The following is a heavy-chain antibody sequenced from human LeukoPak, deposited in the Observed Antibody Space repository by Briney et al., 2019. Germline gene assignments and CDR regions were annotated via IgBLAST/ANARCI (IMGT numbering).Heavy chain of an antibody. CDR1: GYTFTSYG. J-gene: IGHJ5*02. CDR2: ISAYNGNT. V-gene: IGHV1-18*01. CDR3: AREYSSSGGDWSDP. D-gene: IGHD6-13*01. Sequence: ASVKVSCKASGYTFTSYGISWVRPAPGQGLEWMGWISAYNGNTNYAQKLQGRVTMTTDTSTSTAYMELRSLRSDDTAVYYCAREYSSSGGDWSDPWGQGTLVTVSS.